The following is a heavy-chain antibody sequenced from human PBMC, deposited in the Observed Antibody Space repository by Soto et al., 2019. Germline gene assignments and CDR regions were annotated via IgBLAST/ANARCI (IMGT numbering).Heavy chain of an antibody. CDR2: IDYDDDK. V-gene: IGHV2-70*04. Sequence: SGPTLVNPTQTLTLTCTFSGFSLRTSGMRVSWIRQPPGKALEWLARIDYDDDKFYSTSLKTRLTISKDTSKNQVVLTMTDMDPADTATYYCARLRVDSGGYHFDIWGQGTLVTVSS. CDR1: GFSLRTSGMR. D-gene: IGHD2-21*01. J-gene: IGHJ4*02. CDR3: ARLRVDSGGYHFDI.